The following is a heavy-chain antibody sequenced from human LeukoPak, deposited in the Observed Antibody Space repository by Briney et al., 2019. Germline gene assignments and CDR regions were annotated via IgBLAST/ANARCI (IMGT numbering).Heavy chain of an antibody. Sequence: PSETLSLTCTVSGGSISSRSYYWGWIREPPGMGLEWIGCVYYSGSTYSNPSLNSRVTISVDTSKNQFSLNLSSVTAPDTAIYYCARTTQLWFGELLLDYWGQGTLVTVSS. V-gene: IGHV4-39*01. J-gene: IGHJ4*02. CDR3: ARTTQLWFGELLLDY. D-gene: IGHD3-10*01. CDR2: VYYSGST. CDR1: GGSISSRSYY.